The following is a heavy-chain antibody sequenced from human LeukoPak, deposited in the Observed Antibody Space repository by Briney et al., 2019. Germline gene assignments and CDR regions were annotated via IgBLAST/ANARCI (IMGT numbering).Heavy chain of an antibody. V-gene: IGHV3-48*02. J-gene: IGHJ5*01. CDR2: ISRTSETI. CDR1: GFTFSDYS. Sequence: PGGSLRLSCTASGFTFSDYSMNWVRQAPGKGLEWLSYISRTSETIYYADSVQGRFTIFRDNAENSLYLQMYSLRDEGTALYYCARATRSLDSWGQGTLVVVSS. D-gene: IGHD6-6*01. CDR3: ARATRSLDS.